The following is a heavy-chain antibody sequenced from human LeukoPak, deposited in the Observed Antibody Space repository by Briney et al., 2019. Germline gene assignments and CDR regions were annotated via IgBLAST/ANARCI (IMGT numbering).Heavy chain of an antibody. D-gene: IGHD2/OR15-2a*01. V-gene: IGHV3-23*01. J-gene: IGHJ4*02. Sequence: GGSLRLSCAASGFTFSSYEMNWVRQAPGKGLEWVSAISGSAGSTYYADSVKGRFTISRDNSKNTLYLQMNSLRAEDTAVYYCAKVDGSTDFLDYWGQGALVAVSS. CDR2: ISGSAGST. CDR1: GFTFSSYE. CDR3: AKVDGSTDFLDY.